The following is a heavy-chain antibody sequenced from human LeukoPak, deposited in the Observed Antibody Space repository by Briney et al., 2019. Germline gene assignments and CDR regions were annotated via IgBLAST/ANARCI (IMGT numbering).Heavy chain of an antibody. D-gene: IGHD1-1*01. CDR2: ISWNSGSI. Sequence: GRSLRLSCAASGFTFDDYAMHWVRQAPGKGLEWVSGISWNSGSIGYADSVKDRFTISRGNAKNSLYLQMNSLRAEDTALYYCAKGYNWNDVGSAFDIWGQGTMVTVSS. CDR3: AKGYNWNDVGSAFDI. J-gene: IGHJ3*02. CDR1: GFTFDDYA. V-gene: IGHV3-9*01.